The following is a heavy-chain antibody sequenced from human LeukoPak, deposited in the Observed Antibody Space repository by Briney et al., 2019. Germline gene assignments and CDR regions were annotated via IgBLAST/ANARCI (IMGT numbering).Heavy chain of an antibody. CDR1: GFTFDDYG. D-gene: IGHD3-22*01. CDR2: INWNGGST. Sequence: AGGSLRLSCAASGFTFDDYGMSWVRQAPGKGLEWVSGINWNGGSTGYADSVKGRFTISRDNAKNSLYLQMNSLRAEDTALYYCARDPRSSGYLTFDYWGQGTLVTVSS. V-gene: IGHV3-20*04. CDR3: ARDPRSSGYLTFDY. J-gene: IGHJ4*02.